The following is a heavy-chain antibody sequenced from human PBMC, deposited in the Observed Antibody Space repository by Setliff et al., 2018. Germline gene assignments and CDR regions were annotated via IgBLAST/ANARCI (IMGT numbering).Heavy chain of an antibody. CDR1: GGSVSSTSHY. CDR2: IQKSGSA. V-gene: IGHV4-61*01. Sequence: KPSETLSLTCNVSGGSVSSTSHYWGWIRQPPGKGLECIGYIQKSGSANYNPSLMSRVTISVDTSRNQFSLKLRSVTAADTAVYYCARLSWDGLRYYGLDVWGQGATVTVSS. CDR3: ARLSWDGLRYYGLDV. D-gene: IGHD3-10*01. J-gene: IGHJ6*02.